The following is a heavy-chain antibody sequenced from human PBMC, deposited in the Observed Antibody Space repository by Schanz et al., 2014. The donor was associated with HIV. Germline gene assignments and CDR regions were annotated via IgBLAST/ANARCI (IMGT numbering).Heavy chain of an antibody. Sequence: VQLVESGGGVVQPGGSLRLSCAASGLTLSSYGMSWVRQAPGKGLEWVSSISGGSGSTFYADSVKGRFTISRVNSKNTLYLQMNSLRAEDTAVYYCARDRISTVGAPHFDLWGQGTLVTVSS. CDR2: ISGGSGST. D-gene: IGHD1-26*01. V-gene: IGHV3-23*04. J-gene: IGHJ4*02. CDR1: GLTLSSYG. CDR3: ARDRISTVGAPHFDL.